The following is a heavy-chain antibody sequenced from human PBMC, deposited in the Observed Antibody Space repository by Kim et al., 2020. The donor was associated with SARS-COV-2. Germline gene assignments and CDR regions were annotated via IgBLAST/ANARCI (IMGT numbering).Heavy chain of an antibody. D-gene: IGHD5-12*01. CDR3: ARDRDSGYDSDY. Sequence: YSPDSVKGRFTISRDNAKNSLYLQMNSLRAEDTAVYYCARDRDSGYDSDYWGQGTLVTVSS. J-gene: IGHJ4*02. V-gene: IGHV3-48*03.